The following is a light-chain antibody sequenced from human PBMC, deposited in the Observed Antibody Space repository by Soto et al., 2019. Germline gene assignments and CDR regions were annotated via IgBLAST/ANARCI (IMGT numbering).Light chain of an antibody. CDR1: QSVSSY. J-gene: IGKJ4*01. V-gene: IGKV3-11*01. CDR2: DAS. CDR3: RQRSNWPST. Sequence: EIVLTQSPATLSLSPGDRATLSCRASQSVSSYLAWYQQKPGQAPRLLIYDASNRATGIPARFSGSGSGTEFTLTITSLEPEDFAVYYCRQRSNWPSTFGGGTTVEIK.